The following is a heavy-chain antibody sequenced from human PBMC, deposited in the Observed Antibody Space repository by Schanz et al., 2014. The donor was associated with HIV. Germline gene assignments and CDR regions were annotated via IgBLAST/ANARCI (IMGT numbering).Heavy chain of an antibody. V-gene: IGHV1-69*13. D-gene: IGHD3-3*02. CDR3: ARAAFSSEYYYGMDV. CDR2: IIPIFGAA. CDR1: GDGFTTRT. Sequence: QVQLQQSGAEVKKPGSSVKVSCTASGDGFTTRTISWLRQAPGHALEWMGGIIPIFGAAKNAPKFQGRVTITADESTSTAYMELSSLRSEDTAVYYCARAAFSSEYYYGMDVWGQGTTVTVSS. J-gene: IGHJ6*02.